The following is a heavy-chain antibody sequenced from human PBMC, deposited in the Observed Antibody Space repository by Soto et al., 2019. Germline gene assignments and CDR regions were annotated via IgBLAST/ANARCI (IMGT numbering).Heavy chain of an antibody. CDR3: ARDGAVLMVYAPNWFDP. D-gene: IGHD2-8*01. J-gene: IGHJ5*02. CDR1: GYTFTSYG. V-gene: IGHV1-18*04. CDR2: ISAYNGNT. Sequence: QVQLVQSGAEVKKPGASVKVSCKASGYTFTSYGISWVRQAPGQGLEWMGWISAYNGNTNYAQKLQGRVTMTTDTATSTAYMELRSLRSDDTAVYYCARDGAVLMVYAPNWFDPWGQGTLVTVSS.